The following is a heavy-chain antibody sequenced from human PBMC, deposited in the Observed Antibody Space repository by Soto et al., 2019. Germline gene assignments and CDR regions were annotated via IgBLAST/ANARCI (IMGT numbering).Heavy chain of an antibody. Sequence: QVQLVQSGAEVKKPGSSVKVSCKASGGTFSSYAISWVRQAPGQGLEWMGGIIPIFGTANYAQKFQGRVTITVDESTSTAYMELSSLRSEDTAVYYCARAASAYYYGSGIYGMDVWGQGTTVTVSS. CDR3: ARAASAYYYGSGIYGMDV. V-gene: IGHV1-69*01. CDR1: GGTFSSYA. CDR2: IIPIFGTA. D-gene: IGHD3-10*01. J-gene: IGHJ6*02.